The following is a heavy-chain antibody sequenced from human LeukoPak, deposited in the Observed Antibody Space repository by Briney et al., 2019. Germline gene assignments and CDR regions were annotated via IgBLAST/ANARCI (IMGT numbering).Heavy chain of an antibody. CDR1: LGSISSRSYY. CDR2: IYYSGST. Sequence: SETLSLTRTLSLGSISSRSYYSGWIRQPPGKGLEWIGSIYYSGSTYYNPSLTSRVTPSVDTCKNDVSLKLSSETAADTAVYYCARTPYEMKPWPFDYWGQGTLVTVSS. D-gene: IGHD5-24*01. J-gene: IGHJ4*02. CDR3: ARTPYEMKPWPFDY. V-gene: IGHV4-39*01.